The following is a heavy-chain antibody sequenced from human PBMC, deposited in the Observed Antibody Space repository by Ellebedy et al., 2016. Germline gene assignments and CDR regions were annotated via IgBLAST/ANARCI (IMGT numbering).Heavy chain of an antibody. D-gene: IGHD3-22*01. CDR1: GFVFSPYP. V-gene: IGHV3-30*04. CDR2: TPHDGRDQ. J-gene: IGHJ6*02. Sequence: GESLKISXATSGFVFSPYPMNWVRQAPGKGLEWVAFTPHDGRDQSYADSVKGRFTISRDNFKKAIYLQMGSLRVEDTAVYFCARVRSPDYSTNYDLDVWGQGTTVTVSS. CDR3: ARVRSPDYSTNYDLDV.